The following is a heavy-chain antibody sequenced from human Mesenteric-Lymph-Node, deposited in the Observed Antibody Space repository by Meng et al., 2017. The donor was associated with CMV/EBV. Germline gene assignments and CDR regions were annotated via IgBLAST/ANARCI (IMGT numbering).Heavy chain of an antibody. CDR1: GFTFSNFW. CDR3: ARQSAVAGTY. CDR2: INGDGTTT. D-gene: IGHD6-19*01. J-gene: IGHJ4*02. V-gene: IGHV3-74*03. Sequence: GESLKISCATSGFTFSNFWMYWVRQGPGKRLVWVSHINGDGTTTKYADSVKGRFTISRDNAKNTLYLQMNSLRAEDTAVYYCARQSAVAGTYWGQGTLVTVSS.